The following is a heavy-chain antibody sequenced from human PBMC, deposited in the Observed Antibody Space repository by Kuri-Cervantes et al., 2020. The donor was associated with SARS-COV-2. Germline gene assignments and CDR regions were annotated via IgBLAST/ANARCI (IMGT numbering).Heavy chain of an antibody. CDR2: IYYTGST. D-gene: IGHD2-2*01. CDR1: GGSISDYY. V-gene: IGHV4-59*01. J-gene: IGHJ4*02. Sequence: SETLSLTCTVSGGSISDYYWSWIRQPPGKGLEWIGDIYYTGSTSYNPSLKSRVAISVDTSKNQLSLKLTSVTAADTAVYYCARDCSTADCKTFGYYWGRGTLVTVSS. CDR3: ARDCSTADCKTFGYY.